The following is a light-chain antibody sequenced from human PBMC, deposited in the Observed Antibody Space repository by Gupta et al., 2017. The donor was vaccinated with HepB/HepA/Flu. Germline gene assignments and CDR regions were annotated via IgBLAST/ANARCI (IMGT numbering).Light chain of an antibody. Sequence: QSALTQPPSASGSPGQSVTISCTGTSSDVGRYNDVSWYQQHPGKAPKLLIYQVPNRPSGVPDRFSASKSGNTASLTVSGLQAEDEADYYCSSYAGINSYVFGTGTKVTVL. CDR3: SSYAGINSYV. CDR2: QVP. J-gene: IGLJ1*01. CDR1: SSDVGRYND. V-gene: IGLV2-8*01.